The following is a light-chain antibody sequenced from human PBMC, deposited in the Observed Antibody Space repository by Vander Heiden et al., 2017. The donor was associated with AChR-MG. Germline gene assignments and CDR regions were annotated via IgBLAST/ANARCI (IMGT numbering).Light chain of an antibody. V-gene: IGKV3-15*01. CDR1: QRISST. CDR3: QQYYNWPLT. Sequence: EIVMSLSPATLSESPGERATLPCSVSQRISSTLAWYQQRPGQAPRLLIYGASTRATGVPARFSGSGSGTEFTLTISSLQSEDVAVYYCQQYYNWPLTFGQGTKVEIK. J-gene: IGKJ1*01. CDR2: GAS.